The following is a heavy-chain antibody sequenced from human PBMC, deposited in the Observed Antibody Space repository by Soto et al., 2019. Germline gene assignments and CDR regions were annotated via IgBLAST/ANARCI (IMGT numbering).Heavy chain of an antibody. CDR3: ASLTIASVYYYGMDV. Sequence: SVKVSCKASGGTFSSYAISWVRQAPGQGLEWMGGIIPIFGTANYAQKFQGRVAITADESTSTAYMELSSLRSEDTAVYYCASLTIASVYYYGMDVWGQGTTVTVSS. CDR2: IIPIFGTA. V-gene: IGHV1-69*13. D-gene: IGHD6-13*01. CDR1: GGTFSSYA. J-gene: IGHJ6*02.